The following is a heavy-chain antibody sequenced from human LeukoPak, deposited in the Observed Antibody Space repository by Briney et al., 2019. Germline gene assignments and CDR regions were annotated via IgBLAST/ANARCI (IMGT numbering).Heavy chain of an antibody. J-gene: IGHJ4*02. CDR2: IYYSGYT. V-gene: IGHV4-59*12. D-gene: IGHD1-26*01. CDR3: ARDQAAGGSYWGVPNSFDY. CDR1: GGSISSYY. Sequence: SETLSLTCTVSGGSISSYYWSWIRQPPGRGLEWIGYIYYSGYTNYNPSLKSRVTISVDTSKNQFSLKLSSVTAADTAVYYCARDQAAGGSYWGVPNSFDYWGQGTLVTVSS.